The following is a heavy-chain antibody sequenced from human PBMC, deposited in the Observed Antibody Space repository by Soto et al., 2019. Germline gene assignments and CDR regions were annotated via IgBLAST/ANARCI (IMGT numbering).Heavy chain of an antibody. CDR3: ARDGYRPLGAFDI. CDR1: GGSISSGGYY. J-gene: IGHJ3*02. D-gene: IGHD5-12*01. Sequence: QVQLQESGPGLVKPSQTLSLTCTVSGGSISSGGYYWSWIRQHSGKGLEWVGYIYYSGSTYYNPSLKSRITISGNTSKNQFSLKLSSVTAADTAVYYCARDGYRPLGAFDIWGQGTMVTVSS. CDR2: IYYSGST. V-gene: IGHV4-31*03.